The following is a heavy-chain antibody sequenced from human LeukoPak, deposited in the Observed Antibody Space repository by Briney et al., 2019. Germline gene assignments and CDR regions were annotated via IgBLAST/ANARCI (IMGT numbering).Heavy chain of an antibody. CDR2: INHSGST. D-gene: IGHD3-22*01. CDR3: ARDRNHYYDSSGYYARWYFDL. CDR1: GGSFSGYY. J-gene: IGHJ2*01. V-gene: IGHV4-34*01. Sequence: SETLSLTCAVYGGSFSGYYWSWIRQPPGKGLEWIGEINHSGSTNYNPSLKSRVTISVDTSKNQFSLKLSSVTAADTAVYYCARDRNHYYDSSGYYARWYFDLWGRGTLVTVSS.